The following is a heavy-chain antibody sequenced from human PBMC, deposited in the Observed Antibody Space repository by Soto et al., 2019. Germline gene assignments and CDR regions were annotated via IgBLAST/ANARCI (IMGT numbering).Heavy chain of an antibody. J-gene: IGHJ4*02. CDR1: GDSLSAGPYH. CDR2: VYNSGST. V-gene: IGHV4-39*01. D-gene: IGHD3-16*02. Sequence: QLQLQESGPGLVKPSVTLSLTCSVSGDSLSAGPYHWGWVRQPPGKGLEWIGNVYNSGSTSYTPSLKSRVTISVDTSKNQFSLRLTSVTAADSAFYFFARHPPYRPFDFWGQGTLVTVSS. CDR3: ARHPPYRPFDF.